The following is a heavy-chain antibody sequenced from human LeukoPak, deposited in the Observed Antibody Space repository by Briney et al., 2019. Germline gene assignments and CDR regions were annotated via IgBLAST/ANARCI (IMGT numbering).Heavy chain of an antibody. CDR2: INPNSGGT. V-gene: IGHV1-2*02. Sequence: ASVKVSCKASGYTFTSYYMHWVRQAPGQGLEWMGWINPNSGGTNYAQKFQGRVTMTRDTSISTAYMELSRLRSDDTAVYYCARALTTYYYDSSGYNYWGQGTLVTVSS. D-gene: IGHD3-22*01. J-gene: IGHJ4*02. CDR3: ARALTTYYYDSSGYNY. CDR1: GYTFTSYY.